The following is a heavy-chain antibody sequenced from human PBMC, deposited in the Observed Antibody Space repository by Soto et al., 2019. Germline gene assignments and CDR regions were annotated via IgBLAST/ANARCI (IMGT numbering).Heavy chain of an antibody. CDR3: ARHNGPLYVGYYYDMDV. CDR2: IYYSGYT. V-gene: IGHV4-39*01. Sequence: TSETLSLTCTVSGGSISSSGYYWGWIRQPPGKGLEWIGSIYYSGYTYYNPSLKSRVTISVDTSKNQFSLKLSSVTAADTAVYYCARHNGPLYVGYYYDMDVWGQGTTVT. CDR1: GGSISSSGYY. J-gene: IGHJ6*02. D-gene: IGHD3-16*01.